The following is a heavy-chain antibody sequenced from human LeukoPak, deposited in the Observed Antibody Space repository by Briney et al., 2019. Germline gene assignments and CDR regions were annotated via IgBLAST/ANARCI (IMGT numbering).Heavy chain of an antibody. J-gene: IGHJ4*02. CDR3: ARSLDFWSYYFDS. D-gene: IGHD3-3*01. CDR1: GGAFSSYA. Sequence: SVKVSCKASGGAFSSYAISWVRQAPGQGLEWMGRIIPILGIANYAQKFQGRVTITADKSTSTAYMELSSLRSEDTAVYYCARSLDFWSYYFDSWGQGTLVTVSS. V-gene: IGHV1-69*04. CDR2: IIPILGIA.